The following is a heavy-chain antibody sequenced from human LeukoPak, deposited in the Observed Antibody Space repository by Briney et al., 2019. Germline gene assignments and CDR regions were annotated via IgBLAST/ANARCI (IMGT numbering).Heavy chain of an antibody. J-gene: IGHJ2*01. CDR1: GFTFSTYG. Sequence: GGSLRLSCVASGFTFSTYGMHWVRQAPGKGLEWVGLISDDGRIAHYADSVKGRFTISRDNSKNSLYLQMNNLRTEDTALYYCAKDPRTYGWYFDLWGRGTLVTVSS. CDR2: ISDDGRIA. D-gene: IGHD3-10*01. CDR3: AKDPRTYGWYFDL. V-gene: IGHV3-30*18.